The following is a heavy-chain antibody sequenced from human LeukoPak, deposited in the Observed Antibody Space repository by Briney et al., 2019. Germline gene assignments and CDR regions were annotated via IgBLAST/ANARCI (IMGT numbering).Heavy chain of an antibody. Sequence: PGGSLRLSCAASGFTFDYYALHWVRPAPGLGLLWVSCICWNSGSIGYADSVKGRFTISRDNAKNSLYLQMDSLRAEDTALYYCAKDLSGVLLWFGEFDPWGQGTLVTVSS. J-gene: IGHJ5*02. D-gene: IGHD3-10*01. CDR1: GFTFDYYA. V-gene: IGHV3-9*01. CDR2: ICWNSGSI. CDR3: AKDLSGVLLWFGEFDP.